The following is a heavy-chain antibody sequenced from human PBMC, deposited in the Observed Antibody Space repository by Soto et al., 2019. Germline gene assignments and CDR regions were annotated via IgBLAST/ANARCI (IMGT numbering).Heavy chain of an antibody. CDR2: INHSGST. D-gene: IGHD2-15*01. V-gene: IGHV4-34*01. CDR3: ATLSVYCSGGSCYSLGLDY. CDR1: GGSFSGYY. J-gene: IGHJ4*02. Sequence: QVQLQQWGAGLLKPSETLSLTCAVYGGSFSGYYWSWIRQPPGKGLEWIGEINHSGSTNYNPSLKSGVTISVDTSKNQFSLKLSSVTAADTAVYYCATLSVYCSGGSCYSLGLDYWGQGTLVTVSS.